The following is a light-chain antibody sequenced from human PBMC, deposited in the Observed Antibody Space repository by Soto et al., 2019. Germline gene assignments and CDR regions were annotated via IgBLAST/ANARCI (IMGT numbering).Light chain of an antibody. J-gene: IGLJ3*02. CDR1: SSDVGSYHS. CDR3: CSTSGTANWV. V-gene: IGLV2-11*01. CDR2: HVT. Sequence: QSALTQPRPVSGSPGQSVTISCTGTSSDVGSYHSVSWYQQLPDKAPKLIIYHVTQRPSGVPDRFSGSKSDNTASLRISGLQPEDEADYYCCSTSGTANWVFGGGTKVTVL.